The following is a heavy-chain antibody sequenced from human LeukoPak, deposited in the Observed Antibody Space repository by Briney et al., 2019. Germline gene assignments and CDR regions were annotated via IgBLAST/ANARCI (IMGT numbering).Heavy chain of an antibody. Sequence: QSGGSLRLSCAASGFTVSSNYMSWVRQAPGKGLEWVSATVGGGSPNTYHADSVKGRFTISRDNSKNTLFLQMNSLRAEDTAIYYCTKAPIVSCSGAFCYPFDSWGQGTLVTVSS. D-gene: IGHD2-15*01. CDR3: TKAPIVSCSGAFCYPFDS. J-gene: IGHJ4*02. CDR1: GFTVSSNY. CDR2: TVGGGSPNT. V-gene: IGHV3-53*01.